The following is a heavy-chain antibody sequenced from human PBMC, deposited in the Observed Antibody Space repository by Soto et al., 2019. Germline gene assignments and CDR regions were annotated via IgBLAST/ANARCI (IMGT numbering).Heavy chain of an antibody. CDR1: GYTFTSYA. D-gene: IGHD3-3*01. CDR2: INAGNGNT. CDR3: ERIPGKYYDFWSGYFDY. V-gene: IGHV1-3*01. Sequence: QVPLVQSGAEVKKPGASVKVSCKASGYTFTSYAMHWVRQAPGQRLEWMGWINAGNGNTRYSQKFQGRVTITRDTAARTAYMELSSLRSEDTAVYYCERIPGKYYDFWSGYFDYWGQGTLVTVSS. J-gene: IGHJ4*02.